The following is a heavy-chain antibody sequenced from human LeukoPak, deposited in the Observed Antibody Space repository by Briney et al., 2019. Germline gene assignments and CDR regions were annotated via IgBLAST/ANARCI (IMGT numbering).Heavy chain of an antibody. CDR2: MNPNSGNT. CDR1: GYSFTSYD. V-gene: IGHV1-8*03. D-gene: IGHD5/OR15-5a*01. CDR3: ARGPSFYDSWSPNWFDP. J-gene: IGHJ5*02. Sequence: ASVKVSCKASGYSFTSYDINWVRQATGQGLEWMGWMNPNSGNTGYAQKFQGRVTITRNTSISTAYMELSSLRSEDTAVYYCARGPSFYDSWSPNWFDPWGQGTLVTVSS.